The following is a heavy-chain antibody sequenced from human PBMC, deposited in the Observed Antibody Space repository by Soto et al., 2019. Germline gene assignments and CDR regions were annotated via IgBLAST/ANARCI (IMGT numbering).Heavy chain of an antibody. CDR1: GGFISSTSYS. V-gene: IGHV4-39*01. CDR3: ARHGRSTRLVQLRHYAMDV. D-gene: IGHD1-1*01. Sequence: SETLSLTCSVSGGFISSTSYSWVWIRQSPGKGLEWIGTIYDSGSTYYNPSLKSRVTIAVDTPKNHFSLNLTSVTAADTAVYYCARHGRSTRLVQLRHYAMDVWGQGTTVTVYS. J-gene: IGHJ6*02. CDR2: IYDSGST.